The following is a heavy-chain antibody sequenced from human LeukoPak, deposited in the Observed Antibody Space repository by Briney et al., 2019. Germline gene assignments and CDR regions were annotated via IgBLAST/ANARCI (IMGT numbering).Heavy chain of an antibody. CDR3: ARVPYYVWGSYRYFQLDV. CDR2: MNPNSGNT. V-gene: IGHV1-8*01. J-gene: IGHJ6*04. Sequence: ASVKVSCTASGYTFTSYDINWVRQATGQGLEWMGWMNPNSGNTGYAQKFQGRVTMTRNTSISTAYMELSSLRSEDTAVYYCARVPYYVWGSYRYFQLDVWGKGTTVTISS. D-gene: IGHD3-16*02. CDR1: GYTFTSYD.